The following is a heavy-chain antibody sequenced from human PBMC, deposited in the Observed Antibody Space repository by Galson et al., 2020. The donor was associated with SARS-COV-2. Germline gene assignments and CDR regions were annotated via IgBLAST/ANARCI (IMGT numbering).Heavy chain of an antibody. D-gene: IGHD3-10*01. CDR2: ISSVDGRT. J-gene: IGHJ4*01. CDR1: GFTFSSYA. Sequence: GESLKISCAASGFTFSSYAMSWVRQAPGKGLDYVSSISSVDGRTYYADSVKGRFTISRDDSKNTLYLQMNSLRAEDTALYYCATYRGPTPGLYFDYWGHGTLVTVSS. V-gene: IGHV3-23*01. CDR3: ATYRGPTPGLYFDY.